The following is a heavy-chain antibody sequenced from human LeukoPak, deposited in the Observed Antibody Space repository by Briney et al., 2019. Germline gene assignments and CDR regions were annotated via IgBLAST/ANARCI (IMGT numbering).Heavy chain of an antibody. CDR3: AKGQPGITWFDP. V-gene: IGHV3-21*04. CDR2: ISSSSSYI. J-gene: IGHJ5*02. D-gene: IGHD3-10*01. Sequence: GGSLRLSCAASGFTFSRNSMNWVRQAPGKGLEWVSSISSSSSYIYYADSVKGRFTISRDNSKNTLYLQMNSLRAEDTAVYYCAKGQPGITWFDPWGQGTLVTVSS. CDR1: GFTFSRNS.